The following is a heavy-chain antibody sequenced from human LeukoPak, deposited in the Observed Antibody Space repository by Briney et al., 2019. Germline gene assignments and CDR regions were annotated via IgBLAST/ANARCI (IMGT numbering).Heavy chain of an antibody. CDR2: INPSGGST. CDR3: ARDNSMHERGWWFDP. J-gene: IGHJ5*02. Sequence: ASVKVSCKASGYTFTSYYMHWVRQAPGQGLEWMGIINPSGGSTSYAQKFQGRVTMTRDMSTSTVYMELSSLKSDDTAVYYCARDNSMHERGWWFDPWGQGTLVTVSS. V-gene: IGHV1-46*01. D-gene: IGHD4-23*01. CDR1: GYTFTSYY.